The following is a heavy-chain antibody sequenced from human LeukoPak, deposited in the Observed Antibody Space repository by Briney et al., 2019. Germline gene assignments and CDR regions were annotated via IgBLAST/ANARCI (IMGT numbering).Heavy chain of an antibody. J-gene: IGHJ5*02. V-gene: IGHV4-4*03. D-gene: IGHD5-24*01. CDR2: IFHTGST. Sequence: PGTLSLTCAVSGGSIISNNWWSWVRQTPGKGLEWIGEIFHTGSTNYNPSLKSRVTILMDKSKNHFSLKLSSVTAADTAVYYCVRDGSPWGQGTLVTVSS. CDR1: GGSIISNNW. CDR3: VRDGSP.